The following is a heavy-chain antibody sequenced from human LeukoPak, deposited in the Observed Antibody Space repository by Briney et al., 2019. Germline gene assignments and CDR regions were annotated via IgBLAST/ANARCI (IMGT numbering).Heavy chain of an antibody. D-gene: IGHD1-26*01. J-gene: IGHJ6*03. CDR2: IYHSGST. Sequence: SETLSLTCTVSGYSISSGYYWGWIRQPPGKGLEWIGSIYHSGSTYYNPSLKSRVTISVDTSKNQFSLKLSSVTAADTAVYYCARGSGSYYYYYYMDVWGKGTTVTISS. CDR3: ARGSGSYYYYYYMDV. CDR1: GYSISSGYY. V-gene: IGHV4-38-2*02.